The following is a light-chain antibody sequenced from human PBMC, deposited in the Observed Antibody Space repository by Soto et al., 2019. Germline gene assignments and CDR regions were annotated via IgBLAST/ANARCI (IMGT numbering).Light chain of an antibody. Sequence: AIQMTQSPSSLSASVGDRVTITCRASQGIRNDLGWYQQKPGKAPKLLIYAASSLQSGVPSTFSGSGSGTDFTLAISSLQPEDFATYYCLQDYKYPSTFGQVTKLEIK. CDR2: AAS. J-gene: IGKJ2*01. CDR1: QGIRND. V-gene: IGKV1-6*01. CDR3: LQDYKYPST.